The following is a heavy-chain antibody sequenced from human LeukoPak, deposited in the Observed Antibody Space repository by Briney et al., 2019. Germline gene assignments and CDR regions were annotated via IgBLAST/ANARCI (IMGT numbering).Heavy chain of an antibody. V-gene: IGHV1-69*01. D-gene: IGHD1-26*01. CDR3: ARSSAGGSYSTPFDY. J-gene: IGHJ4*02. Sequence: IPIFGTANYAQKFQGRVTITADESTSTAYMELSSLRSEDTAVYYCARSSAGGSYSTPFDYWGQGTLVTVSS. CDR2: IPIFGTA.